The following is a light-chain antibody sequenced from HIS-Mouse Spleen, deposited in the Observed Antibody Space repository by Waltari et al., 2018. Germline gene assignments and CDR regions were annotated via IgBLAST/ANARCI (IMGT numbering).Light chain of an antibody. J-gene: IGKJ4*01. CDR1: QSVSSN. V-gene: IGKV3D-15*03. Sequence: EIVMTQSPATLSVSPGERATLSCRASQSVSSNLAWYQQKPGQAPRLLIYGASIRATGIPARFSGSGSGTEFTLTISILQSEDFADYYCQQYNNWPPLTFGGGTKVEIK. CDR3: QQYNNWPPLT. CDR2: GAS.